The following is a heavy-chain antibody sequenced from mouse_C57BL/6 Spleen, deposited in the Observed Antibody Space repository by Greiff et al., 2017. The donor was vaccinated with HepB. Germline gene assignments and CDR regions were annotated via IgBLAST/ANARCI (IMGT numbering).Heavy chain of an antibody. CDR3: ARGLGLGAMDY. V-gene: IGHV1-61*01. CDR1: GYTFTSYW. J-gene: IGHJ4*01. D-gene: IGHD4-1*01. Sequence: QVQLQQPGAELVRPGSSVKLSCKASGYTFTSYWMDWVKQRPGQGLEWIGNIYPSDSETHYNQKFKDKATLTVDKSSSTAYMQLSSLTSEDSAVYYCARGLGLGAMDYWGQGTSVTVYS. CDR2: IYPSDSET.